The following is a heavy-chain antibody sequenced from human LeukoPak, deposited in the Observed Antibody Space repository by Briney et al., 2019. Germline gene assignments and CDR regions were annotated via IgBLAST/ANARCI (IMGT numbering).Heavy chain of an antibody. CDR3: AKCMDILTGYLWSLDY. CDR1: KFTFSSYG. V-gene: IGHV3-30*02. Sequence: GGSLRLSCAASKFTFSSYGMHWVRQAPGKGLEWVAFIRYDGGNKYYADSVKGRFTVSRDNSKDTLSLQMNSLRAEDTAVYYCAKCMDILTGYLWSLDYWGQGTLVTVSS. CDR2: IRYDGGNK. D-gene: IGHD3-9*01. J-gene: IGHJ4*02.